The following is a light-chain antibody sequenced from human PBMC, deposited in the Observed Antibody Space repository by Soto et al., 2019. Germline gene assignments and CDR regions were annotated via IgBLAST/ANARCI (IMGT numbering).Light chain of an antibody. CDR2: SNN. J-gene: IGLJ2*01. CDR1: SSNIGSNT. CDR3: AAWDDNLNGHVV. V-gene: IGLV1-44*01. Sequence: QSVLTQPPSASGTPGQRATISCSGSSSNIGSNTVNWYQQLPGTAPKLLIYSNNQRPSGVPDRFSGSKSGTSASLAISGLQSEDEADYYCAAWDDNLNGHVVFGGGTKLTVL.